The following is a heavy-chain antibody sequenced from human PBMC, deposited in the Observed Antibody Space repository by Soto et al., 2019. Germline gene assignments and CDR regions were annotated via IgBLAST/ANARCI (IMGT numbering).Heavy chain of an antibody. CDR2: ISAYNGNT. CDR1: GYRFTSHG. J-gene: IGHJ3*02. Sequence: ASGKVSCKASGYRFTSHGISWVRQAPGQGLEWMGWISAYNGNTNYAQKLQGRVTMTTDTSTSTAYMELRSLRSDDTAVYYCARDRDVYNSLADAFGIWGQVTMVTLS. CDR3: ARDRDVYNSLADAFGI. D-gene: IGHD1-1*01. V-gene: IGHV1-18*04.